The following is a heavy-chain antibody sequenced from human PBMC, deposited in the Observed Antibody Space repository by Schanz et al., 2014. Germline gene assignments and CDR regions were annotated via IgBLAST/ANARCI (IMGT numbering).Heavy chain of an antibody. J-gene: IGHJ4*02. CDR1: GFTFSDYY. D-gene: IGHD2-2*01. CDR2: ISRDGTTS. Sequence: QVQLVESGGTLVKPGGSLRLSCVVSGFTFSDYYMSWIRQAPGKGLEWLSYISRDGTTSYYADSVKGRFTITRDIAKNSLSLQMNSLRAEDTAVYYCARGRRGDCRRTSCTYYFDYWGQGTLVTVSS. CDR3: ARGRRGDCRRTSCTYYFDY. V-gene: IGHV3-11*04.